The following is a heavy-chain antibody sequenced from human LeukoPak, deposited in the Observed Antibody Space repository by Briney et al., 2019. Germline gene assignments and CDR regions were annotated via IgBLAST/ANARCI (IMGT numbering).Heavy chain of an antibody. Sequence: GGSLRLSCAASGFSFNSYAMAWVRQAPGKGLESVSTISGPGGDTYYAVSVKGRFTISRDNSKNTLYLQMDSLRAEDTAIYYCCSNWNFDYWGQGTLVTVSS. CDR2: ISGPGGDT. D-gene: IGHD1-1*01. J-gene: IGHJ4*02. CDR1: GFSFNSYA. CDR3: CSNWNFDY. V-gene: IGHV3-23*01.